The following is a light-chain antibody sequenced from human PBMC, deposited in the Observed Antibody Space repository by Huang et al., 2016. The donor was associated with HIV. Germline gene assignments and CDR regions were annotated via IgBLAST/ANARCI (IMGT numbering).Light chain of an antibody. CDR1: QDISNY. J-gene: IGKJ1*01. CDR3: LQHHGYPRT. CDR2: AAS. V-gene: IGKV1-17*03. Sequence: DIQLTQSPSAMSASVGDRVSITCRASQDISNYLAWFQQKPGGAPKRLSYAASSLQSGGPSRFSGSRSGTKFTLTISSLQPEDFATYYCLQHHGYPRTFGQGTNV.